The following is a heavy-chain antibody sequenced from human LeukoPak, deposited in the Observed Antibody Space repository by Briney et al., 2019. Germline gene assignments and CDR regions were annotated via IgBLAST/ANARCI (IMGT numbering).Heavy chain of an antibody. D-gene: IGHD3-22*01. CDR3: ARVFAPYYYDSSGYSHFDY. CDR2: IIPIFGAA. J-gene: IGHJ4*02. V-gene: IGHV1-69*05. Sequence: SVKVSCKASGGTFSSYAISWVRQAPGQGLEWMGGIIPIFGAANYAQKFQGRVTITTDESTSTAYMELSSLRSEDTAVYYCARVFAPYYYDSSGYSHFDYWGQGTLVTVSS. CDR1: GGTFSSYA.